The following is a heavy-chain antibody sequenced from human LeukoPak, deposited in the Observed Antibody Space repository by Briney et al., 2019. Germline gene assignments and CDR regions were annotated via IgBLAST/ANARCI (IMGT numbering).Heavy chain of an antibody. V-gene: IGHV3-74*01. CDR3: ARGPGSSGGAYVGDY. CDR2: IDGGGSST. Sequence: PGGSLRLSCGASGFTFSYHWMHWGRHVPGKGLVWVSRIDGGGSSTSYADSVKGRFSISRDNAKSTLYLQMSSLRAEDTAVYYCARGPGSSGGAYVGDYWGPGTLVTVSS. J-gene: IGHJ4*01. CDR1: GFTFSYHW. D-gene: IGHD3-22*01.